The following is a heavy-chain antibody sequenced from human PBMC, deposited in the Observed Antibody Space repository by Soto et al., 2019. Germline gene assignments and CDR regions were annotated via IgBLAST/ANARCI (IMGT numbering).Heavy chain of an antibody. CDR1: GGSISSSSYY. J-gene: IGHJ4*02. CDR2: IYYSGST. Sequence: SETLSLTCTVSGGSISSSSYYWGWIRQPPGKGLEWIGSIYYSGSTYYNQSLKSRVTISVDTSKNQFSLKLSSVTAADTAVYYCASADDILTGYYIVDYWGQGTLVTVSS. V-gene: IGHV4-39*01. D-gene: IGHD3-9*01. CDR3: ASADDILTGYYIVDY.